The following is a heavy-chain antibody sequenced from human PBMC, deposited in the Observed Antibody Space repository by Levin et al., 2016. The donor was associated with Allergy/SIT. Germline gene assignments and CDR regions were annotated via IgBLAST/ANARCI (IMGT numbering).Heavy chain of an antibody. CDR2: ISAYNGNT. CDR3: ARGIAFGVVPNAFDI. V-gene: IGHV1-18*01. Sequence: WVRQAPGQGLEWMGWISAYNGNTNYAQKLQGRVTMTTDTSTSTAYMELRSLRSDDTAVYYCARGIAFGVVPNAFDIWGQGTMVTVSS. J-gene: IGHJ3*02. D-gene: IGHD3-3*01.